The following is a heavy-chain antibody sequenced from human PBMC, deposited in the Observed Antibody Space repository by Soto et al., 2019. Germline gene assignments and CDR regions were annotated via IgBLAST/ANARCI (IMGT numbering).Heavy chain of an antibody. J-gene: IGHJ4*02. Sequence: SETLSLTCAVSGGSISSGGYSWSWIRQPPGKGLKWIGYIYHSGSTYYNPSLKIRDTISVDRSKNQFSLKLSSVTAADTAVYYCARSGTTVTHYFDYWGQGTLVTVSS. CDR3: ARSGTTVTHYFDY. D-gene: IGHD4-17*01. CDR1: GGSISSGGYS. V-gene: IGHV4-30-2*01. CDR2: IYHSGST.